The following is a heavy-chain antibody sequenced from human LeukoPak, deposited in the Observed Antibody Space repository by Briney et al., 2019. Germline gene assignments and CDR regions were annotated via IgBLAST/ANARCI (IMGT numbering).Heavy chain of an antibody. CDR3: ARDYCSSISCLFDY. V-gene: IGHV1-2*06. CDR2: INPNSGDT. D-gene: IGHD2-2*01. CDR1: GYTFTGYH. J-gene: IGHJ4*02. Sequence: GASVKVSCRASGYTFTGYHIHWVRQAPGQGLEWMGRINPNSGDTNYAQNFQGRVTMTRDTSINTAYMELSRLRSDDTAVYYCARDYCSSISCLFDYWGQGTLITVSS.